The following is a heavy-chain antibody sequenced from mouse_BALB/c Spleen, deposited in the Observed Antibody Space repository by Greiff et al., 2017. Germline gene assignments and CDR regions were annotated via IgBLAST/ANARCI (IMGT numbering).Heavy chain of an antibody. V-gene: IGHV1-4*01. J-gene: IGHJ4*01. CDR3: ARSGITTVVDAMDY. CDR1: GYTFTSYT. D-gene: IGHD1-1*01. Sequence: QVQLQQSGAELARPGASVKMSCKASGYTFTSYTMHWVKQRPGQGLEWIGYINPSSGYTNYNQKFKDKATLTADKSSSTAYMQLSSLTSEDSAVYYCARSGITTVVDAMDYWGQGTSVTVSS. CDR2: INPSSGYT.